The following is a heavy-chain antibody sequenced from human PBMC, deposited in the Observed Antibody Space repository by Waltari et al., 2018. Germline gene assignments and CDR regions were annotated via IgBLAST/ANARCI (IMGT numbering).Heavy chain of an antibody. Sequence: EVQLVQSGAEVKKPGATVKISCKASGSTFTDYYMPRVPPAPGKGLEWMGRVDPEDGETIYAEKFQGRVTITADTSTDTAYMELSSLRSEDTAVYYCLSEQLAPNYYYYMDVWGKGTTVTVSS. CDR1: GSTFTDYY. D-gene: IGHD6-13*01. J-gene: IGHJ6*03. V-gene: IGHV1-69-2*01. CDR2: VDPEDGET. CDR3: LSEQLAPNYYYYMDV.